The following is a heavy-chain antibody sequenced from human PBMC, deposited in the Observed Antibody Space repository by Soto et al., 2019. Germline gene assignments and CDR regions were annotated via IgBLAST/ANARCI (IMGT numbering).Heavy chain of an antibody. CDR1: GFTFRPYS. Sequence: GGSLRLCCAASGFTFRPYSMNWVRQAPGKGLEWVSYISSSSSTIYYADSVKGRFTISRDNAKNSLYLQMNSLRDEDTAVYYCARVGGSYYLPYPSCGMDVWGQGTTVTRSS. CDR3: ARVGGSYYLPYPSCGMDV. J-gene: IGHJ6*02. D-gene: IGHD1-26*01. V-gene: IGHV3-48*02. CDR2: ISSSSSTI.